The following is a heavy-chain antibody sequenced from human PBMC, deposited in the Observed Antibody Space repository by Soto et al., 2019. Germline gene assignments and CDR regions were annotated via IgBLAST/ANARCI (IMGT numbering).Heavy chain of an antibody. CDR2: IDPSDSYT. J-gene: IGHJ6*02. D-gene: IGHD2-2*01. CDR1: GYSFTSYW. Sequence: GESLKISCKGSGYSFTSYWISWVRQMPGKGLEWMGRIDPSDSYTNYSPSFQGHVTISADKSISTAYLQWSSLKASDTAMYYCARRGYCSSTSCHPVYYYYYGMDVWSQGTTVTVSS. V-gene: IGHV5-10-1*01. CDR3: ARRGYCSSTSCHPVYYYYYGMDV.